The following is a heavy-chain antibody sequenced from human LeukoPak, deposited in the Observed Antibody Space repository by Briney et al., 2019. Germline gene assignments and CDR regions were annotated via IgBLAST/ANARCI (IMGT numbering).Heavy chain of an antibody. CDR3: ARLPKYSRPLDY. CDR2: MNPNSGNT. CDR1: GYTFSSYD. V-gene: IGHV1-8*02. J-gene: IGHJ4*02. D-gene: IGHD6-6*01. Sequence: ASVKVSCKASGYTFSSYDINWVRQATGQGLEWMGWMNPNSGNTAYAQKFQGKVTMSRDTSISTAYMELSSLRSEDTAVYYCARLPKYSRPLDYWGQGTLVTVSS.